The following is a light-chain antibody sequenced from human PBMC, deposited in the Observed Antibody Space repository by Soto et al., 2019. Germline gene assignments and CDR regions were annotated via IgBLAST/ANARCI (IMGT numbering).Light chain of an antibody. CDR3: QQYNHWSSIT. Sequence: EIVMTQSPATLSVSPGERALLSCRASQSVSSNLGWYQQKPGQAPRLLIYRASTRATGIPARFSGSGSGTEFTLTISSLQSKDSAVYYCQQYNHWSSITFGQGTRLEIK. CDR1: QSVSSN. CDR2: RAS. V-gene: IGKV3-15*01. J-gene: IGKJ5*01.